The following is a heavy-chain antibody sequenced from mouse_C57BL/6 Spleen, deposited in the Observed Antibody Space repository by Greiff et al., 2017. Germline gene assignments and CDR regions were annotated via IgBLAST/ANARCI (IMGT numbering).Heavy chain of an antibody. V-gene: IGHV1-19*01. CDR1: GYTFTDYY. CDR2: INPYNGGT. D-gene: IGHD3-2*02. CDR3: ARRDSSGHYAMDY. J-gene: IGHJ4*01. Sequence: EVQLQQSGPVLVKPGASVKMSCKASGYTFTDYYMNWVKQSHGKSLEWIGVINPYNGGTSYNQTFKGKATLTVDKSSSTAYMELNRLTSEDSAVXYCARRDSSGHYAMDYWGQGTPGTVSA.